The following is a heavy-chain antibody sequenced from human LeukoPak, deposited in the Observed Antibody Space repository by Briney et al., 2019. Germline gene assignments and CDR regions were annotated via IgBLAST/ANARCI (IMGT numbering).Heavy chain of an antibody. J-gene: IGHJ4*02. Sequence: ASVKVSCKASGYTFTSYGISWVRQAPGQGLEWMGWISAYNGNTNYAQKLQGRVTMTTDTSTSTAYMELRSLRSDDTAVYYCARTSYCGGDCYPPFDYWGQGTLVTVSS. V-gene: IGHV1-18*01. D-gene: IGHD2-21*02. CDR1: GYTFTSYG. CDR2: ISAYNGNT. CDR3: ARTSYCGGDCYPPFDY.